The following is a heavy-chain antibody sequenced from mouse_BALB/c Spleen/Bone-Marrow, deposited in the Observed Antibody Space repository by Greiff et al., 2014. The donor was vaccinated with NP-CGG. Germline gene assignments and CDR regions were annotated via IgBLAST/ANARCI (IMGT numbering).Heavy chain of an antibody. D-gene: IGHD1-2*01. Sequence: VHVKQSGAELVKPGASVKLSCTASGFNIKDTYMHWVKQRPEQGLEWIGRIDPANGNTKYDPKFQGKATITADTSSNTAYLQLSSLTSEDTAVYYCAGYLYGYTATFDYWGQGTTLTVSS. CDR1: GFNIKDTY. V-gene: IGHV14-3*02. J-gene: IGHJ2*01. CDR2: IDPANGNT. CDR3: AGYLYGYTATFDY.